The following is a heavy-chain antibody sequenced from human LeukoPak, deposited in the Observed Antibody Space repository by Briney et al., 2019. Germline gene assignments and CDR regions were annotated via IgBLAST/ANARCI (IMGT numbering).Heavy chain of an antibody. Sequence: NPGGSLRLSCTASGFTFGDYTITWIRQARGKGLEWVGFIRNRADGGTPEYAASVKGRFTISRDDPKSIAYLQLNSLKTDDTAVYYCTRDPPTRYWGQGTLVSVS. J-gene: IGHJ4*02. CDR1: GFTFGDYT. D-gene: IGHD1-26*01. V-gene: IGHV3-49*05. CDR3: TRDPPTRY. CDR2: IRNRADGGTP.